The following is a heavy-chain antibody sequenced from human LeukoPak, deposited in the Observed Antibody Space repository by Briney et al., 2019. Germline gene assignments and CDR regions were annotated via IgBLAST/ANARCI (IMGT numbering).Heavy chain of an antibody. D-gene: IGHD6-13*01. CDR2: IYYSGST. CDR3: ARHSSPGYSSTKFDN. V-gene: IGHV4-59*08. CDR1: GGSISSYY. Sequence: SETLSLTCTVSGGSISSYYWSWIRQPPGKGLEWIGYIYYSGSTNYNPSLKSRVTISVDTSKNQFSLKLSSVTAADTAVYYCARHSSPGYSSTKFDNWGQGTLVTVSS. J-gene: IGHJ4*02.